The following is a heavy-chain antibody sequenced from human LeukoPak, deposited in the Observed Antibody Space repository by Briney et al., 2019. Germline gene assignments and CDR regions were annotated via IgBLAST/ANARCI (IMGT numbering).Heavy chain of an antibody. D-gene: IGHD3-10*01. CDR3: ATNILVRDIINWFDP. V-gene: IGHV1-2*02. Sequence: ASVKVSCKASGYTFSGYYMHWVRQAPGQGLEWMGWINPNTGGTNYAQKFQGRVTMTRDTSISTAYMELSSLRYDDTAVYYCATNILVRDIINWFDPWGQGTLVTVSS. J-gene: IGHJ5*02. CDR1: GYTFSGYY. CDR2: INPNTGGT.